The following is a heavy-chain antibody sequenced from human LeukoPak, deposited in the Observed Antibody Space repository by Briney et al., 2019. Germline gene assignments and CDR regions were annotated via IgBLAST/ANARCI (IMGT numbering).Heavy chain of an antibody. J-gene: IGHJ4*02. D-gene: IGHD3-3*01. CDR1: GYTFTSYG. CDR3: ARDKGRIFWSGPTGDY. CDR2: ISAYNGNT. V-gene: IGHV1-18*01. Sequence: ASVKVSCKASGYTFTSYGISWVRRAPGQGLEWMGWISAYNGNTNYAQKLQGRVTMTTDTSTSTAYMELRSLRSDDTAVYYCARDKGRIFWSGPTGDYWGQGTLVTVSS.